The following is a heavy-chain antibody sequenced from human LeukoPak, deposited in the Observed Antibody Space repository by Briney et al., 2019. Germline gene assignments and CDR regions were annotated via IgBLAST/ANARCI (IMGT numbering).Heavy chain of an antibody. CDR2: XIPIFGTA. J-gene: IGHJ4*02. CDR3: ARASLRYYDILWYFDY. Sequence: GSSVKVSCKASGGTFSSYAISWVRQAPGQGLXXXXXXIPIFGTANYAQKFQGRVTITADESTSTAYMELSSLRSEDTAVYYCARASLRYYDILWYFDYWGQGTLVTVSS. V-gene: IGHV1-69*01. CDR1: GGTFSSYA. D-gene: IGHD3-9*01.